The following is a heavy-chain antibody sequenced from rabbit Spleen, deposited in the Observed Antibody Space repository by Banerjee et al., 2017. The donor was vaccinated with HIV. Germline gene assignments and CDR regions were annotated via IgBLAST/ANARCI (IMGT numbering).Heavy chain of an antibody. CDR2: IEGGSSTFS. D-gene: IGHD6-1*01. Sequence: QSLEESGGDLVKPGASLTLTCTASGVSFSSNHYMCWVRQAPGKGLEWIACIEGGSSTFSYFASWAKGRFTCSKASSTTVTLQMTSLTAADTATYFCASAYSDVYFSLWGPGTLVTVS. CDR1: GVSFSSNHY. CDR3: ASAYSDVYFSL. J-gene: IGHJ4*01. V-gene: IGHV1S40*01.